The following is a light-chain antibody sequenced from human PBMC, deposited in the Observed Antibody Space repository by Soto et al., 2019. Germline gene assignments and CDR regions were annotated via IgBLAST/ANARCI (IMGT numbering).Light chain of an antibody. Sequence: QSVLTQPASVSESPGQSVTISCTGTSSDVGGYNYVSWYQQHPGKAPKLMIYEVSNRPSGVSNRFSGSKSGNTASLTISGLQAEDEADYYCTAFTSRITYVFGTGTKLTVL. V-gene: IGLV2-14*01. J-gene: IGLJ1*01. CDR1: SSDVGGYNY. CDR3: TAFTSRITYV. CDR2: EVS.